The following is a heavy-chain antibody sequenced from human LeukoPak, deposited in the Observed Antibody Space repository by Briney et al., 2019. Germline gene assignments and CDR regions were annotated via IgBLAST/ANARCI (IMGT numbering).Heavy chain of an antibody. CDR2: IWYDGGNK. D-gene: IGHD3-22*01. CDR3: ARAPVVALIQGWYFDL. J-gene: IGHJ2*01. CDR1: GFTFSSYG. V-gene: IGHV3-33*01. Sequence: PGRSLRLSCAASGFTFSSYGMHWVRQAPGKGLEWVAVIWYDGGNKYYADSVKGRFTISRDNSKNTLYLQMNSLRAEDTAVYYCARAPVVALIQGWYFDLWGRGTLVTVSS.